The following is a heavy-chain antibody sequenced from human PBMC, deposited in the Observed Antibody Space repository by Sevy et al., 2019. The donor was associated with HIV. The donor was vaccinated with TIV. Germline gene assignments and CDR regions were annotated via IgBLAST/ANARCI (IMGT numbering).Heavy chain of an antibody. J-gene: IGHJ6*02. Sequence: GGSLRLSCAASGFTFSSYAMHWVLQAPGKELEWVAVIAYDGSNKYYADSVKGRFTISRDNSKNTLYLQMNSLRAEDTAVYYCARDSQPMGAYYYYGMDVWGQGTTVTVSS. CDR1: GFTFSSYA. V-gene: IGHV3-30-3*01. CDR2: IAYDGSNK. CDR3: ARDSQPMGAYYYYGMDV.